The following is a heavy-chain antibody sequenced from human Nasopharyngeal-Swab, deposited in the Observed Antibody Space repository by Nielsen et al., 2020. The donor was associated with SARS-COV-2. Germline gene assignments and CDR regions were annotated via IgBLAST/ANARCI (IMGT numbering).Heavy chain of an antibody. CDR2: IYYSGST. J-gene: IGHJ3*02. CDR3: ARGSDYRAFDI. V-gene: IGHV4-59*01. D-gene: IGHD1-26*01. Sequence: RQPPGKGLEWIGYIYYSGSTSYNPSLKSRVTISVDTSKNQFSLKVRSVTAADTAVYYCARGSDYRAFDIWGQGTMVTVSS.